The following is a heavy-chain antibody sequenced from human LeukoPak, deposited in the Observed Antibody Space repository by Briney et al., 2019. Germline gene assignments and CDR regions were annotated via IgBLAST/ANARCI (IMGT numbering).Heavy chain of an antibody. CDR2: ISWNSGSI. CDR1: GFTFDDYA. J-gene: IGHJ3*02. D-gene: IGHD1-14*01. V-gene: IGHV3-9*03. CDR3: AKGTRSEAFDI. Sequence: GGSLRLSCAASGFTFDDYAMHWVRQAPGKGLEWVSGISWNSGSIGYADSVKGRFTISRDNAKNSLYLQMNSLRAEDMALYYCAKGTRSEAFDIWGQGTMVTVSS.